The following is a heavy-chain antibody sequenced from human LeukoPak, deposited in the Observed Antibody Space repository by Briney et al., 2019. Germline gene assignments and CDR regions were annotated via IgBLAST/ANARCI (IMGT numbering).Heavy chain of an antibody. Sequence: QPGGSLRLSCAASGFTFTSYSMNWVRQAPGKGLEWASYISGSSSTTLYADSVKGRFTISRDNAKNSLYLQMNSLRDEDTAVYYCTRYYDILTGSNAFDIWGQGTMVTVSS. D-gene: IGHD3-9*01. CDR3: TRYYDILTGSNAFDI. V-gene: IGHV3-48*02. CDR1: GFTFTSYS. CDR2: ISGSSSTT. J-gene: IGHJ3*02.